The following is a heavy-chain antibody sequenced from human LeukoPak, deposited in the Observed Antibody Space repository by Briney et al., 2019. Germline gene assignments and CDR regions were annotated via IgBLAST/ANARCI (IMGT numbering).Heavy chain of an antibody. CDR1: GGSISSGSYS. D-gene: IGHD7-27*01. Sequence: PSETLSLTCAVSGGSISSGSYSWSWIRQPPGKGLEWIGYIYPRGSTYYNPSLQSRVILSLDKSANQFSLNLGSVTAADTAVYYCARFSPRAMGNYLDFWGQGTLVTVSS. V-gene: IGHV4-30-2*01. J-gene: IGHJ4*02. CDR3: ARFSPRAMGNYLDF. CDR2: IYPRGST.